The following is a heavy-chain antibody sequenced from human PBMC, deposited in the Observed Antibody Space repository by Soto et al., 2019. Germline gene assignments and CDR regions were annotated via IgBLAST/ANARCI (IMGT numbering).Heavy chain of an antibody. CDR3: AHRKSSYYGSENTYYYGMDV. D-gene: IGHD3-10*01. V-gene: IGHV2-5*01. J-gene: IGHJ6*02. CDR1: GFSLSTSGMG. CDR2: IYWTDDK. Sequence: QITLKESGPTLVKPTQTLTLTCTFSGFSLSTSGMGVAWLRQPPEKALEWLAVIYWTDDKRYSPSLKSRLTITKHTSKNQVILTMTDTDPVDTATYSCAHRKSSYYGSENTYYYGMDVWGQGTTVTVSS.